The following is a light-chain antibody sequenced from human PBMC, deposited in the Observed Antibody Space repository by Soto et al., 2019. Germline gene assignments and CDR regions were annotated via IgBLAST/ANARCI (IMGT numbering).Light chain of an antibody. CDR2: EVS. Sequence: QSVLTQPASVSGSPGQSITISCTGTSSDVGAYNYVSWYQQHPGKAPQLIIYEVSNRPSGVSWRFSGSKSGNTASLTISGLQSEDEADYYCSSHTTSNTRVFGTGTKVTVL. CDR3: SSHTTSNTRV. CDR1: SSDVGAYNY. V-gene: IGLV2-14*01. J-gene: IGLJ1*01.